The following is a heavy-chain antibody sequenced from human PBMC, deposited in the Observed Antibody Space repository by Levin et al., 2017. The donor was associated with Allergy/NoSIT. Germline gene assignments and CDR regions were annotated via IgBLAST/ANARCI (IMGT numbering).Heavy chain of an antibody. V-gene: IGHV4-59*01. CDR1: GGSISSYY. CDR2: IYYNGSP. Sequence: SSETLSLTCTVSGGSISSYYWSWIRQPPGKGLEWIGYIYYNGSPNYNPSLKSRVTISVDTSKNQFSLKLSSVTAADTAVYYCARLYYYGSGSDFDYWGQGTLVTVSS. D-gene: IGHD3-10*01. CDR3: ARLYYYGSGSDFDY. J-gene: IGHJ4*02.